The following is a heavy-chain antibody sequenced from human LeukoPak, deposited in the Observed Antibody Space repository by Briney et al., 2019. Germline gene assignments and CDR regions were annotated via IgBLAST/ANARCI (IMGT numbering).Heavy chain of an antibody. CDR2: IYATGST. D-gene: IGHD1-14*01. CDR1: GGSISSYY. V-gene: IGHV4-4*07. Sequence: SETLSLTCTVSGGSISSYYWSWIRQPPGKGLEWIGRIYATGSTNYSPSLKSRVTMSVDTSRNQFFLNLTSVTAADTAMYYCARLNGIRWFDPWGQGILVTVSS. CDR3: ARLNGIRWFDP. J-gene: IGHJ5*02.